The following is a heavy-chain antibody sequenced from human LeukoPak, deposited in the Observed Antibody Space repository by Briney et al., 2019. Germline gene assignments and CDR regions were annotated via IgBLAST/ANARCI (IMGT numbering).Heavy chain of an antibody. CDR2: MNPNSGNT. CDR1: GYTFTSYD. Sequence: ASVKVSCKASGYTFTSYDINWVRQATGQGLEWMGWMNPNSGNTGYAQKFQGRVTMTRNTSISTAYMELSSLRSEDTAVYYCARARRGRGSLKYSSGWYYFDYWGQGTLVTVSS. CDR3: ARARRGRGSLKYSSGWYYFDY. V-gene: IGHV1-8*01. J-gene: IGHJ4*02. D-gene: IGHD6-19*01.